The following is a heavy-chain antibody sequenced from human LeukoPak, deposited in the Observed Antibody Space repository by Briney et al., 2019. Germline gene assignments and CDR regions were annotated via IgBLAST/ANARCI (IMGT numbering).Heavy chain of an antibody. J-gene: IGHJ6*03. Sequence: GGSLRLSRAASGFTFRSYEMNWVRQAPGKGLEWVSYISSSETTIYHADSVKGRFTISRDKAKNSLYLQMNSLRAEDTAVYYCARTDLVPHYFYYYMGVWSKGTTVTVSS. V-gene: IGHV3-48*03. CDR1: GFTFRSYE. CDR2: ISSSETTI. CDR3: ARTDLVPHYFYYYMGV. D-gene: IGHD2-8*01.